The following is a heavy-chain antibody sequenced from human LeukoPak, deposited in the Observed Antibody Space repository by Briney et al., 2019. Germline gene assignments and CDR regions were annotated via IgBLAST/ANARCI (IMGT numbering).Heavy chain of an antibody. CDR1: GYTFTGYY. Sequence: ASVKVSCKASGYTFTGYYMHWVRQAPGQGLEWMGWINPNSGGTNYAQKFQGRVTMTRDTSISTAYMELSRLRSDDTAVYYCARDLGLSHYYGSGSPVDYWGQGTLVTVSS. CDR3: ARDLGLSHYYGSGSPVDY. CDR2: INPNSGGT. D-gene: IGHD3-10*01. V-gene: IGHV1-2*02. J-gene: IGHJ4*02.